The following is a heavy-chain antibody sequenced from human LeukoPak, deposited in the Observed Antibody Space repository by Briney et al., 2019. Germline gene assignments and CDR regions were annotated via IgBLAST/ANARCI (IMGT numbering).Heavy chain of an antibody. D-gene: IGHD5-12*01. V-gene: IGHV3-74*01. CDR3: ATAYSGFAYNWFDP. CDR2: MSDDGTAT. CDR1: GLPFSRSW. J-gene: IGHJ5*02. Sequence: GRSLRLSCEVSGLPFSRSWTHWVRPLPGGGLMWVSSMSDDGTATTYADSVKGRFIISRDNAKNTLYLQLNRLRGEDTALYFCATAYSGFAYNWFDPWGQGTLVTVSS.